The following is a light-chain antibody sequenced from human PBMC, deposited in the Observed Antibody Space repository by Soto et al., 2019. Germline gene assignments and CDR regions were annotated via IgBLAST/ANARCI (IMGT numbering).Light chain of an antibody. Sequence: QSALTQPPSASGSPGQSVTISCTGTSSDVGGYKYVSWYQQNPGKAPKLVIYEVTKRPSGVPDRVSASKSGNTASLTVSGLRAEDEADYYCSSYAGSNNFVFGSGTKLTVL. J-gene: IGLJ1*01. CDR2: EVT. CDR3: SSYAGSNNFV. CDR1: SSDVGGYKY. V-gene: IGLV2-8*01.